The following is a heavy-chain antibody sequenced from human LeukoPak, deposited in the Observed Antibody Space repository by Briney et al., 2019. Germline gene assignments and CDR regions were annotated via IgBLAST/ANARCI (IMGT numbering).Heavy chain of an antibody. J-gene: IGHJ4*02. V-gene: IGHV3-53*01. CDR2: IYRSGGT. Sequence: GGSLRLSCTASGFPISSHYISWVRQAPGKGLDWVSVIYRSGGTYFADSVRGRFTISRDDSQNTVSLQMNNLRAEDTAVYYCTRTIPPAHWGQGTLVTVSS. CDR3: TRTIPPAH. CDR1: GFPISSHY. D-gene: IGHD5-24*01.